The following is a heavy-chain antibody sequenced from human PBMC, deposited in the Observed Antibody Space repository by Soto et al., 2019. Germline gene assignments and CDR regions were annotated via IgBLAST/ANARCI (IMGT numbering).Heavy chain of an antibody. D-gene: IGHD5-18*01. V-gene: IGHV3-9*01. CDR2: IRWDSTSI. CDR3: AKDFTARVRLCAY. J-gene: IGHJ4*02. CDR1: GFTFDDYA. Sequence: EVQLVESGGALVQPGRSLRLSCAASGFTFDDYAMHWVRQAPGKGLEWVSGIRWDSTSIGYADSVKGRFTISRDNAKKDLYLKLHSLKTEDTAVYFCAKDFTARVRLCAYWGQGTLVTVSS.